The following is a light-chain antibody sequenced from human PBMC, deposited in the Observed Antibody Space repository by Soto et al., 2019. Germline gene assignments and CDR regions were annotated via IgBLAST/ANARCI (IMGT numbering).Light chain of an antibody. J-gene: IGLJ3*02. CDR2: EVS. CDR3: TSYTSSITWV. V-gene: IGLV2-14*01. Sequence: QSALTQPASVSGSPGQSITISCTGTNSDVGGYNYVSWYQHHPGKAPKLMIYEVSSRPSGVSNRFSGSKSGNTASLTISGLQAEDEADYYCTSYTSSITWVFGGGTKLTVL. CDR1: NSDVGGYNY.